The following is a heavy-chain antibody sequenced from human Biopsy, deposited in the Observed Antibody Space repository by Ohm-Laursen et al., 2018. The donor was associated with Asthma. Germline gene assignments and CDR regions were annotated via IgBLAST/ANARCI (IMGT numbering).Heavy chain of an antibody. D-gene: IGHD2-15*01. V-gene: IGHV4-59*01. CDR3: AGFCSGGNCPDH. J-gene: IGHJ4*02. CDR2: IHYSGST. Sequence: SETLSLTCTVSGVSIRSYYWTWIRQPPGKGLEWIGNIHYSGSTYSNPSLKSRVTISVDTSKKQISLMLSSVTDADTAVYYCAGFCSGGNCPDHWGQGTLVTVSS. CDR1: GVSIRSYY.